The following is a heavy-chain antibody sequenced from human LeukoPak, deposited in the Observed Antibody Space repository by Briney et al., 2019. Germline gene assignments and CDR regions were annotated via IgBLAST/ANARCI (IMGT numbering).Heavy chain of an antibody. D-gene: IGHD6-19*01. CDR2: ISWDGGST. CDR1: GFTFDDYA. Sequence: GGSLRLSCAASGFTFDDYAMHWVRQAPGKGLEWVSLISWDGGSTYYADSVKGRFTISRDNSKNSLYLQMNSLRAEDTALYYCAKDIGQQWLVSDFDYWGQGTLVTVSS. CDR3: AKDIGQQWLVSDFDY. V-gene: IGHV3-43D*03. J-gene: IGHJ4*02.